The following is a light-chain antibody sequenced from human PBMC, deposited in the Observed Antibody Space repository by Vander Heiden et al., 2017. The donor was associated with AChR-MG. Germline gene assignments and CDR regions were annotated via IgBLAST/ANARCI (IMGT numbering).Light chain of an antibody. Sequence: IVLTQSPATLSLSPGESATLSCRASQSVRTFLAWYQQKPGQAPRRLIYDASNRATGIPARFSGSGSWTDCTLTISSLELEDFAVYYCQQRGDWHHTCGQGTKLEIK. CDR1: QSVRTF. CDR3: QQRGDWHHT. V-gene: IGKV3-11*01. CDR2: DAS. J-gene: IGKJ2*01.